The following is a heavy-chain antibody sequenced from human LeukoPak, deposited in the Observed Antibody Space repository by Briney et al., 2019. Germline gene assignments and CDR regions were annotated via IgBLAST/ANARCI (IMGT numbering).Heavy chain of an antibody. V-gene: IGHV3-15*01. D-gene: IGHD5-12*01. CDR1: GSTFSYTW. Sequence: GGSLTLSWVASGSTFSYTWMNWVRQAPGNGLEWDGRIKSKSARAATDYTTPVKGRFTISRDDSENTLYLHMNSLSTEDTGVYYCYTVLVWGGYDAKETDKWGQGTLVNVSS. J-gene: IGHJ4*02. CDR2: IKSKSARAAT. CDR3: YTVLVWGGYDAKETDK.